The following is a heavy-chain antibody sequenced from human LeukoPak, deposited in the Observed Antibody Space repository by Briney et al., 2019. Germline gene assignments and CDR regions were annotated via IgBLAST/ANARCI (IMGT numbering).Heavy chain of an antibody. CDR3: AKDRRHTVSGGYFDL. CDR1: GLTFDDYA. J-gene: IGHJ2*01. V-gene: IGHV3-9*01. Sequence: GGSLRLSCAASGLTFDDYAMHWVRQAPGKGLEWVSGISWNSGHIGYADSVKGRFTISRDNAKNSLYLQMNSLRAGDTALYYCAKDRRHTVSGGYFDLWGRGTLVIVSS. CDR2: ISWNSGHI. D-gene: IGHD3-10*01.